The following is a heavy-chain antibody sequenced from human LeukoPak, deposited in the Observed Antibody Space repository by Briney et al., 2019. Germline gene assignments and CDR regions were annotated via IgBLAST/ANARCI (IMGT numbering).Heavy chain of an antibody. CDR2: IGTGGDT. CDR1: GFSFNSYD. CDR3: ARDRGYDFWSGSFDL. J-gene: IGHJ2*01. V-gene: IGHV3-13*01. D-gene: IGHD3-3*01. Sequence: GGSLRLPCAASGFSFNSYDMHWVRQVRGKGLEWVGAIGTGGDTYYADSVKGRFTISRENAKKSLYLQMDCLRAGDTAVYYCARDRGYDFWSGSFDLWGRGTLVTVSS.